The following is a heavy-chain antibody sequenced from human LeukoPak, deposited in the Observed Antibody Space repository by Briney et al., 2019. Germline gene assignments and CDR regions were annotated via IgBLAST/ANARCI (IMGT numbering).Heavy chain of an antibody. CDR2: ISGSGGST. Sequence: GGSLRLSCAASGFTVSSNYMSWVRQAPGKGLEWVSAISGSGGSTYYADSVKGRFTISRDNSKNTLYLQMNSLRAEDTAVYYCAKIVVVMNDAFDIWGQGTMVTVSS. CDR1: GFTVSSNY. D-gene: IGHD3-22*01. J-gene: IGHJ3*02. V-gene: IGHV3-23*01. CDR3: AKIVVVMNDAFDI.